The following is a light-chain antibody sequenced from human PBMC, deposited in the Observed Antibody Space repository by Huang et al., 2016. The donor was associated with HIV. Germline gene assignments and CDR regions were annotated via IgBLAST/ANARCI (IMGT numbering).Light chain of an antibody. CDR1: QMVDDN. J-gene: IGKJ5*01. CDR2: GAS. CDR3: QQYKSWFT. V-gene: IGKV3-15*01. Sequence: EIVMTQSPATLSVSPGKRVTLDCRASQMVDDNLAWYQQKPDQAPRLRVYGASTRATGVPVRFSGSGSGTEFTRTITSLQCEDSAAYYCQQYKSWFTFGQGTRLEIK.